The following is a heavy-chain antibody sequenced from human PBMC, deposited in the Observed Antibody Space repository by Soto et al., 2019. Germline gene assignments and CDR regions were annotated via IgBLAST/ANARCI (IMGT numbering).Heavy chain of an antibody. Sequence: GGSLRLSCAASGFTFSSYDMHWVRQATGKGLEWVSAIGTAGDTYYPGSVKGRFTISRENAKNSLYLQMNSLRAEDTAVYYCARDSGPFYGGNLPTTPNFDYWGQGTLVTISS. D-gene: IGHD4-17*01. V-gene: IGHV3-13*01. J-gene: IGHJ4*02. CDR3: ARDSGPFYGGNLPTTPNFDY. CDR1: GFTFSSYD. CDR2: IGTAGDT.